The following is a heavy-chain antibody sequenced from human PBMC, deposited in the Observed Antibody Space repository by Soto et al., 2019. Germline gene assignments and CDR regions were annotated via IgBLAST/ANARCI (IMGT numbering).Heavy chain of an antibody. CDR1: GGSITSSY. V-gene: IGHV4-59*01. Sequence: SETLSLTCFVSGGSITSSYWIWIRQPPGKGLEWIGYIYDSGNTNYNPSLKSRVTISVDTSKNQFSLKLSSVTAANTAVYYCARGSGYSGSSYWDYWGQGTLVTVSS. J-gene: IGHJ4*02. CDR3: ARGSGYSGSSYWDY. D-gene: IGHD5-12*01. CDR2: IYDSGNT.